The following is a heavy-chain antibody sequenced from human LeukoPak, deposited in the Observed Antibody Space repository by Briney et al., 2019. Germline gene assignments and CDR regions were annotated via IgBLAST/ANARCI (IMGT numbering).Heavy chain of an antibody. J-gene: IGHJ3*02. Sequence: ASVKVSCKASGYTFTANYMHWVRQAPGQGLEYMGWINSNSGGANYAQKFHGRVTMTRHTSISTVYMELSGLTSDDTAVYYCARDLGGNALDIWGQGTVATVSS. D-gene: IGHD3-16*01. CDR1: GYTFTANY. CDR3: ARDLGGNALDI. V-gene: IGHV1-2*02. CDR2: INSNSGGA.